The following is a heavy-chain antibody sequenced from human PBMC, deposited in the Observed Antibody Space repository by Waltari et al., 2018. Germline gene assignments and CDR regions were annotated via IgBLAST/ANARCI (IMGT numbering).Heavy chain of an antibody. J-gene: IGHJ3*02. CDR2: VDPEDGET. Sequence: EVQLVQSGAEVNKPGESLKISCKGSGYTFTDYYMHWVQQAPGKGLEWMGLVDPEDGETIYAEKFQGRVTITADTSTDTAYMELSSLRSEDTAVYYCATVLVDAFDIWGQGTMVTVSS. CDR3: ATVLVDAFDI. V-gene: IGHV1-69-2*01. CDR1: GYTFTDYY.